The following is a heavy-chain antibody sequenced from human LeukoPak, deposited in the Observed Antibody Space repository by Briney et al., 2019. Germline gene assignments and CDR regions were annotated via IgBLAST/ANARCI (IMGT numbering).Heavy chain of an antibody. CDR3: ARLKFYDSTGYSPGYYMDV. Sequence: PSETLSLTCTVSGGSIISNYWSWIRQSAGTGLEWIGRTYGSGTTDYNPSLKSQVTMSLDTSRKQFSLRLTSVTAADTAVYYCARLKFYDSTGYSPGYYMDVWGKGTTVSVFS. CDR2: TYGSGTT. J-gene: IGHJ6*03. CDR1: GGSIISNY. V-gene: IGHV4-4*07. D-gene: IGHD3-22*01.